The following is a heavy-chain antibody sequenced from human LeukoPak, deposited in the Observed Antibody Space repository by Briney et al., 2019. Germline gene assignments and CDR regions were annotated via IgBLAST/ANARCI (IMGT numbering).Heavy chain of an antibody. CDR2: INPNSGGT. Sequence: ASVKVSCKASGYTFTGYYMHWVRQAPGQGLEWMGWINPNSGGTNYAQKFQGRITMTRTTSINTAYMELSGLRYDDTAIYYCARSFSGTYLPTAYYFDYWGHGTLVTVSS. CDR1: GYTFTGYY. CDR3: ARSFSGTYLPTAYYFDY. V-gene: IGHV1-2*02. J-gene: IGHJ4*01. D-gene: IGHD1-26*01.